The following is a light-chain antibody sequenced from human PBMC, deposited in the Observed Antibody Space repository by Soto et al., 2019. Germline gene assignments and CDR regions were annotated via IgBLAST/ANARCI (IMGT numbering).Light chain of an antibody. Sequence: QSALTQPASVSGSPGQSIAISCTGTSSDVGGYDYVSWYQQHPDKAPKLVIYEVTKRPSGVSNRFSGSKSGNTASLTISGLQPEDEADYYCSSHTRGSTRVFGSGTKLTVL. J-gene: IGLJ1*01. CDR2: EVT. V-gene: IGLV2-14*01. CDR1: SSDVGGYDY. CDR3: SSHTRGSTRV.